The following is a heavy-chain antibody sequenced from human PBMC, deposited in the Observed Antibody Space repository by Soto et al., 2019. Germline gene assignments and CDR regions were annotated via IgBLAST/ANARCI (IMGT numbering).Heavy chain of an antibody. D-gene: IGHD4-4*01. Sequence: ASVKVSCKASGYTFTSYYMHWVRQAPGQGLEWMGIINPSGGSTSYAQKFQGRVTMTRDTSTSTVYMELSSLRSEDTAVYYCASTTVTRRGGRAEYFQHWGQGTLVTVSS. CDR2: INPSGGST. CDR3: ASTTVTRRGGRAEYFQH. CDR1: GYTFTSYY. J-gene: IGHJ1*01. V-gene: IGHV1-46*01.